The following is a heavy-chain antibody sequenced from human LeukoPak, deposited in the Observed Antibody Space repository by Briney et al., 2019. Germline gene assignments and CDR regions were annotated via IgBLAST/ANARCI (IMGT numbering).Heavy chain of an antibody. V-gene: IGHV4-31*03. CDR3: ARGVTMVRGVSWFDP. Sequence: SETLSLTCTVSGGSISSDNYYWNWIRQHPGKGLEWIGYIYYSGSTYYNPSLKSRVTISVDTSKNQFSLKLSSVTAADTAVYYCARGVTMVRGVSWFDPWGQGTLVTVSS. D-gene: IGHD3-10*01. CDR2: IYYSGST. J-gene: IGHJ5*02. CDR1: GGSISSDNYY.